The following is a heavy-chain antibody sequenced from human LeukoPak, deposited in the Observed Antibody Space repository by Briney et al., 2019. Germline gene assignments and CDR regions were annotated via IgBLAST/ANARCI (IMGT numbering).Heavy chain of an antibody. J-gene: IGHJ4*02. Sequence: PGGSLRLSCAGSGFTFSNYWMNWIRQPPGKGLEWIGEINHSGSTNYNPSLKSRVTISVDTSKNQFSLKLSSVTAADTAVYYCARGRGVAAAGTFFDYWGQGTLVTVSS. D-gene: IGHD6-13*01. CDR3: ARGRGVAAAGTFFDY. CDR1: GFTFSNYW. V-gene: IGHV4-34*01. CDR2: INHSGST.